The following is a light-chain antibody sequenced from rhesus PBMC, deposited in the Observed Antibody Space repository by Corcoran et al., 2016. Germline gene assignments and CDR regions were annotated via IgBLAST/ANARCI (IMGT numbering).Light chain of an antibody. CDR3: QKYSSSPLT. J-gene: IGKJ4*01. V-gene: IGKV3-53*01. Sequence: QVILTQSPATLSLSPGERATLSCRASQSVSSSLAWYQPKPGKAPRRLIYGASSRATGSPARFSGSGSGTEFTLTISSLEPEDFAVYYCQKYSSSPLTFGGGTKVELK. CDR1: QSVSSS. CDR2: GAS.